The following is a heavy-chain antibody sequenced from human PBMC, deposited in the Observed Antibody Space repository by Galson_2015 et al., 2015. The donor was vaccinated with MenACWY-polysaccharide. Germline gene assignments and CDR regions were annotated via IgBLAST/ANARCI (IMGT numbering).Heavy chain of an antibody. Sequence: SLRLSCAASGFTFSNYWMHWVRQAPGKGLEWVSRIKSDGSSTKYGDSVKGRFTISRDKDKNTLNLQMNRLRAEDKALYYCAGGYSAYGWGQGTLVTFSA. J-gene: IGHJ4*02. CDR3: AGGYSAYG. D-gene: IGHD5-12*01. V-gene: IGHV3-74*01. CDR2: IKSDGSST. CDR1: GFTFSNYW.